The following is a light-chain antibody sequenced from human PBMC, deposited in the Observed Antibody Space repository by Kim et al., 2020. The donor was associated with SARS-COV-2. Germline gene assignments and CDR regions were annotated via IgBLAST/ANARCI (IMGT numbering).Light chain of an antibody. CDR3: QQYASSPLT. V-gene: IGKV3-20*01. Sequence: EIVLTQSPGTLSLSPGERATLSCRASRSVTSSYLAWYQQKPGQAPRLLIYGASSRATGIPDRFSGSGSGTDFTLTISRLEPEDFAVYYCQQYASSPLTFGGGTKVDIK. J-gene: IGKJ4*01. CDR2: GAS. CDR1: RSVTSSY.